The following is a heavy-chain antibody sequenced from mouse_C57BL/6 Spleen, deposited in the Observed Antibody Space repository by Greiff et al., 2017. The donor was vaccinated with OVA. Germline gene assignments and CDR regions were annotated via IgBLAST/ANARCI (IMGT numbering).Heavy chain of an antibody. Sequence: VQLQQSGAELVKPGASVKMSCKASGYTFTSYWITWVKQRPGQGLEWIGDIYPGSGSTNYNEKFKSKATLTVDTSSSTAYMQLSSLTSEDSAVYYCARYSNYRAMDYWGQGTSVTVSS. CDR1: GYTFTSYW. CDR2: IYPGSGST. V-gene: IGHV1-55*01. CDR3: ARYSNYRAMDY. D-gene: IGHD2-5*01. J-gene: IGHJ4*01.